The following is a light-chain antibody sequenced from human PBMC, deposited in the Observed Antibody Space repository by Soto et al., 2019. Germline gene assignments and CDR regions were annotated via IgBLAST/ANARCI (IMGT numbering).Light chain of an antibody. V-gene: IGKV3-15*01. Sequence: EIVMTQSPATLSVSPGERATLSCRASQSVSSNLAWYQQKPGQAPRLLIYGASTGATGIPARFCGSGSGTEFTLTTSSLQAADFAVYYCEQYNNWPPITFGQGTRLEIK. CDR3: EQYNNWPPIT. CDR2: GAS. CDR1: QSVSSN. J-gene: IGKJ5*01.